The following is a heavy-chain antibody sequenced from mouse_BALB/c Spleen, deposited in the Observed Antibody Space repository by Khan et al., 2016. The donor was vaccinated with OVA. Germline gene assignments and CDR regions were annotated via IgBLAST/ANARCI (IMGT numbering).Heavy chain of an antibody. CDR1: GFTFRTYA. Sequence: EVELVESGGGLVKPGGSLKLSCAASGFTFRTYAMSWVRQTPETRLAWVATISSDGDYTYYPDNVTGRFTISRVNAKNNMYLQMSSMRSEDTAMDYCARSPDGNFAYWGQGTLVTVSA. CDR3: ARSPDGNFAY. J-gene: IGHJ3*01. D-gene: IGHD2-1*01. V-gene: IGHV5-9-3*01. CDR2: ISSDGDYT.